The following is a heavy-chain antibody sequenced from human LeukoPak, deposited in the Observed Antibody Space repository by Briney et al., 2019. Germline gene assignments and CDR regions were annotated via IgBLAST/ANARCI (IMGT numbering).Heavy chain of an antibody. V-gene: IGHV4-34*01. Sequence: SQTLSLTCALYLGSFSGYYWSWIRQPPPKGLEWIGEIYLSGSTNYNPSLKSRVTISVDTSKNQFSPKLSSVTASDTAVYYCASRRYITIFGVVIIYAFDIWGQGTMVTVSS. J-gene: IGHJ3*02. D-gene: IGHD3-3*01. CDR1: LGSFSGYY. CDR3: ASRRYITIFGVVIIYAFDI. CDR2: IYLSGST.